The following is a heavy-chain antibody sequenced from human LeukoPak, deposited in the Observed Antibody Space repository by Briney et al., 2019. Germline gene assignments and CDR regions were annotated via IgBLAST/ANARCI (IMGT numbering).Heavy chain of an antibody. CDR2: IYTSGST. J-gene: IGHJ4*02. V-gene: IGHV4-4*07. CDR1: GVSISSYY. CDR3: ARDPPYTGFDY. D-gene: IGHD4-11*01. Sequence: PSETLSLTCTVSGVSISSYYWSWIRQPAGKGLEWIGRIYTSGSTNYNPPLKSRVTMSVDTSKNQFSLKLSSVAAADTAVYYCARDPPYTGFDYWGQGTLVTVSS.